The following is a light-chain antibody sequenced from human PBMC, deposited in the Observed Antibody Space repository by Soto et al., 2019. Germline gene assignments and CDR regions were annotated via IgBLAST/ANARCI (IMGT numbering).Light chain of an antibody. CDR2: TAF. CDR1: QSIRTY. V-gene: IGKV1-39*01. CDR3: QQTYSTLDS. Sequence: DMPVTQSPSSLSASVGDRVTITCRASQSIRTYLNWYQQRPGKPPKLLIHTAFTLQTGVPSRFSGGGSGTDFTLTISSLQPEDFATYYCQQTYSTLDSFGQGTKLEIK. J-gene: IGKJ2*03.